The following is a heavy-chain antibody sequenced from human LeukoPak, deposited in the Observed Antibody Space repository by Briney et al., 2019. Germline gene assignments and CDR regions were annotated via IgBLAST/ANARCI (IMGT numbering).Heavy chain of an antibody. V-gene: IGHV4-4*07. D-gene: IGHD3-10*01. Sequence: SETLSLTCTVSGGSISSYYWRWIRQPAGKGLDGVGRIYTSGSTNYNPSLQSRVTISVDTSKKQFALKLSSVTAADTAVYDCASDLPVVRGGGVFDPWGQGTLVTVSS. CDR3: ASDLPVVRGGGVFDP. CDR1: GGSISSYY. J-gene: IGHJ5*02. CDR2: IYTSGST.